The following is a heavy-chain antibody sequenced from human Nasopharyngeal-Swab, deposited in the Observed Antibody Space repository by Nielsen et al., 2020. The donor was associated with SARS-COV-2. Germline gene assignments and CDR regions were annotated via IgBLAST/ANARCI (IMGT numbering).Heavy chain of an antibody. Sequence: SETLSLTCIVSGGSISSRDYYWSWIRQPPGKGLEWIGCIYYSGYTNSNPSLMSRVTISLDTSQNQFSLKLISVTAADTAVYYCARAKKYGGTWEHTDYWGQGTLVTVSS. D-gene: IGHD1-26*01. J-gene: IGHJ4*02. V-gene: IGHV4-30-4*01. CDR2: IYYSGYT. CDR1: GGSISSRDYY. CDR3: ARAKKYGGTWEHTDY.